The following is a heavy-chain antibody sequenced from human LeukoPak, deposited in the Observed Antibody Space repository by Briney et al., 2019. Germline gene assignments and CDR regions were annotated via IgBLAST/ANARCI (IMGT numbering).Heavy chain of an antibody. D-gene: IGHD3-10*01. Sequence: PGGSLRLSCAISGFTFSACELTWVRQAPGKGLELVSYISRSGSTRYSADSVKGRFTISRDNAKNSLYLQMNSLRAEDTAVYYCARVATMVRVPLDALDIWGQGTMVSVSS. CDR3: ARVATMVRVPLDALDI. CDR1: GFTFSACE. J-gene: IGHJ3*02. CDR2: ISRSGSTR. V-gene: IGHV3-48*03.